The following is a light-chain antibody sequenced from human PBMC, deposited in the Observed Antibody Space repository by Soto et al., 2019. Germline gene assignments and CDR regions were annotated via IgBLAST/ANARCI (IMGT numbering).Light chain of an antibody. Sequence: EIVLTQSPGTLSLSSGERATLSCRASQSVNSNYLTWYQQKPGLTPRLLIYGASSRATGIPDRFSGSGSGTDFTLTISRLEPEDFAVYYCQQYGSSPYTFGQGTKLEIK. CDR2: GAS. V-gene: IGKV3-20*01. CDR1: QSVNSNY. J-gene: IGKJ2*01. CDR3: QQYGSSPYT.